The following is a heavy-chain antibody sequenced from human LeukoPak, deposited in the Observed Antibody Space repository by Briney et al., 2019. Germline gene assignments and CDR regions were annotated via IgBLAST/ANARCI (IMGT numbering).Heavy chain of an antibody. CDR2: ISGSGNST. D-gene: IGHD2-15*01. Sequence: PGGSLRLSCAASGLTFSGSAMSWVRQALGKGLEWVSLISGSGNSTDYADSVKGRFTISRDNSKNTMYLQMSSLRAEDTAVYYCAKVLVLVSANRYYFDYWGQGTLVTVSS. CDR3: AKVLVLVSANRYYFDY. V-gene: IGHV3-23*01. J-gene: IGHJ4*02. CDR1: GLTFSGSA.